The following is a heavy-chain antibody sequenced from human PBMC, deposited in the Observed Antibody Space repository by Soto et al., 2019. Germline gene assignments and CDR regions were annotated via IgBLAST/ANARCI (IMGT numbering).Heavy chain of an antibody. J-gene: IGHJ4*02. V-gene: IGHV1-69*01. Sequence: QVQLVQSGAEVKKPGSSVKVSCKASGGTFSSYSINWVRQAPGQGLEWMGEIIPIFGTANYAQKFQGRVTITADESTSTAYMELSSLRYEDTAVYYCARDGGRHSGGIDYGGQGTLVTVSS. CDR2: IIPIFGTA. CDR1: GGTFSSYS. D-gene: IGHD1-26*01. CDR3: ARDGGRHSGGIDY.